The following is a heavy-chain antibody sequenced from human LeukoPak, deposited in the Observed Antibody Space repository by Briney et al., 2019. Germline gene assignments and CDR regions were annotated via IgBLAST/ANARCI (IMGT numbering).Heavy chain of an antibody. CDR3: ATYDGTGKFAF. V-gene: IGHV4-59*01. J-gene: IGHJ4*02. CDR1: GGSISDYY. D-gene: IGHD3-22*01. Sequence: SETLSLTCTVSGGSISDYYWSWIRQPPGKGLECIGYIYHSGSTNYNPSLQSRVTISIDTSKDQFSLKMSSVTAADTAVYYCATYDGTGKFAFWGQGTLVTVSS. CDR2: IYHSGST.